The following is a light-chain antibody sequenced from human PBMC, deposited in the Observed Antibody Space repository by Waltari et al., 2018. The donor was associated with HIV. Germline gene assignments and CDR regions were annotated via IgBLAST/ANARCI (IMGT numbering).Light chain of an antibody. CDR3: QAWDNTVV. CDR2: QDT. Sequence: SYGLTHPPSVSVSPGQPVTISCSGDKLGQTFVSWYLQKAGQSPVLVIYQDTQRPSGIPDRFSASNSGGTANLTISGTQAADEGDYFCQAWDNTVVFGGGTKLTVL. J-gene: IGLJ2*01. V-gene: IGLV3-1*01. CDR1: KLGQTF.